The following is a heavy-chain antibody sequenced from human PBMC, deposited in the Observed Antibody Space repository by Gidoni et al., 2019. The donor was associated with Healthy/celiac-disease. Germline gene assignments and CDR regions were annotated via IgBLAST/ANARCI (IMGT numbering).Heavy chain of an antibody. CDR3: AKDASLLLYLDY. CDR2: ISYDGSNK. V-gene: IGHV3-30*18. D-gene: IGHD1-26*01. Sequence: QVQLVESGGGVVQPGRSLRLSCAASGSTFSSYGMHWVRQAPGKGLEWVAVISYDGSNKYYADSVNGRFTISRDNSKNTLYLQMNSLRAEDTAVYYCAKDASLLLYLDYWGQGTLVTVSS. CDR1: GSTFSSYG. J-gene: IGHJ4*02.